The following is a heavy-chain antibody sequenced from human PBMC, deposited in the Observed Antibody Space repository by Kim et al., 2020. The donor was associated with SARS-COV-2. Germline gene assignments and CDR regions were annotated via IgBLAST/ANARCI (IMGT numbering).Heavy chain of an antibody. J-gene: IGHJ5*02. D-gene: IGHD1-26*01. Sequence: SETLSLTCTVSGGSISSGGYYWSWIRQHPGKGLEWIGYIYYSGSTYYNPSLKSRVTISVDTSKNQFSLKLSSVTAADTAVYYCARDHRANSGSYSGWFDPWGQGTLVTVSS. V-gene: IGHV4-31*03. CDR3: ARDHRANSGSYSGWFDP. CDR2: IYYSGST. CDR1: GGSISSGGYY.